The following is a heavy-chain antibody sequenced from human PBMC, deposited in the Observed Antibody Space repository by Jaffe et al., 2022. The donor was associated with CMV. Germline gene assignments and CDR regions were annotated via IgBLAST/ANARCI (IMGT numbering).Heavy chain of an antibody. CDR1: GLIFAKYA. V-gene: IGHV3-23*01. Sequence: EVQLLESGGGLVQPGGSLRLSCAASGLIFAKYAMSWVRQAPGKGLEWVSTISSTGVTTYYADSVKGRFTISRDNSKNTLYLQMNSLRAEDTAVYYCAKLMLPEAFFYYYYAMDVWGQGTTATVSS. CDR3: AKLMLPEAFFYYYYAMDV. J-gene: IGHJ6*02. CDR2: ISSTGVTT. D-gene: IGHD2-8*01.